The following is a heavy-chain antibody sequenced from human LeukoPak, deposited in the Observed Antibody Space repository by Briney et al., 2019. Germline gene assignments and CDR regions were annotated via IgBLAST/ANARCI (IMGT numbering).Heavy chain of an antibody. CDR1: GGSISSSNW. D-gene: IGHD6-13*01. J-gene: IGHJ6*02. V-gene: IGHV4-4*02. CDR2: IYHSGST. CDR3: ARAQQLGGAYYYYGMDV. Sequence: PSETLSLTCAVSGGSISSSNWWSWVRQPPGKGLEWIGEIYHSGSTNYNPSLKSRVTISVDKSKNQFSLKLSSVTAADTAVYYCARAQQLGGAYYYYGMDVWGQGTTVTVSS.